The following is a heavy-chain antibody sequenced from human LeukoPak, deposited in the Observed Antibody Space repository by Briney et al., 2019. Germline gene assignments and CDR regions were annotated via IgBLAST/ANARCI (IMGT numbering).Heavy chain of an antibody. CDR1: GGSISSYY. CDR3: ATQGYSSGWYMYY. Sequence: SETLSLTCTVSGGSISSYYWGGIRGPPGRGREGMGYIYYSGSTNYNPSPKSRVPISVDPSKNQFSLKLSSGTAADPAVYYCATQGYSSGWYMYYWGQGTLVTVSS. V-gene: IGHV4-59*08. CDR2: IYYSGST. D-gene: IGHD6-19*01. J-gene: IGHJ4*02.